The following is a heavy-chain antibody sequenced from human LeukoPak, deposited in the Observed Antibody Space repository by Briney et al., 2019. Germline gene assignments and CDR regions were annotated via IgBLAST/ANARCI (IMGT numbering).Heavy chain of an antibody. CDR3: AKENGYCSGGSCYPYYYYGMDV. Sequence: GGSLRLSCAASGFTFSSYAMSWVRQAPGKGLEWVSAISGSGGSTYYADSVKGRLTISRDNSKNTLYLQMNSLRAEDTAVYYCAKENGYCSGGSCYPYYYYGMDVWGQGTTVTVSS. CDR2: ISGSGGST. V-gene: IGHV3-23*01. J-gene: IGHJ6*02. D-gene: IGHD2-15*01. CDR1: GFTFSSYA.